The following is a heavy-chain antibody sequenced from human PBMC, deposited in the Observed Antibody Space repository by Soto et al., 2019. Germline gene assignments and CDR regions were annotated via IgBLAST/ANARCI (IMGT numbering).Heavy chain of an antibody. Sequence: KPSETLSLTCTVSGGAISTYYWSWIRQPPGKGLEWIGYIYYSGSTSYNPSLKSRVTISVDTSKNQFYLKLRSVHAADTAVYYCASDRSSGWHQGSGTDVWCQGRTVTVSS. CDR2: IYYSGST. V-gene: IGHV4-59*01. CDR3: ASDRSSGWHQGSGTDV. CDR1: GGAISTYY. D-gene: IGHD6-19*01. J-gene: IGHJ6*02.